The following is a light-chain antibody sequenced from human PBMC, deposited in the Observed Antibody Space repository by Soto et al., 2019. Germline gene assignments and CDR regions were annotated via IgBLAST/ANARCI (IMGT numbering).Light chain of an antibody. CDR3: LQSNNCPPLT. J-gene: IGKJ4*01. Sequence: EIVLTQSPATLSFSPGERATLSCRASQSVNIYLAWYQQKPGQAPMLLIYDASNRASGIPARFSGSGSGTVITLTIRSLERADYADYYSLQSNNCPPLTVCGGTKLE. CDR2: DAS. CDR1: QSVNIY. V-gene: IGKV3-11*01.